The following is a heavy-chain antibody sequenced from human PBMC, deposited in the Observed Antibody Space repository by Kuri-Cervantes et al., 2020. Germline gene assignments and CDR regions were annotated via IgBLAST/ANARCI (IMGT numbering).Heavy chain of an antibody. CDR2: ISSSSSYI. V-gene: IGHV3-21*01. D-gene: IGHD6-13*01. CDR1: GFTFSSYS. Sequence: ETLSLTCAASGFTFSSYSMNWVRQAPGKGLEWVSSISSSSSYIYYADSVKGRFTISRDNSKNTLYLQMNSLRAEDTAVYYCARGRWQQLVPPFGYWGQGTLVTVSS. J-gene: IGHJ4*02. CDR3: ARGRWQQLVPPFGY.